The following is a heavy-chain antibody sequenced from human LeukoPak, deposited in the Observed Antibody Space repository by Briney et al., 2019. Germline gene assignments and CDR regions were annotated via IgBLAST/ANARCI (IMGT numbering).Heavy chain of an antibody. D-gene: IGHD3-22*01. CDR2: IYSSGST. CDR3: ARSRAFDSAFDP. V-gene: IGHV4-59*01. Sequence: SETLSLACTVSGGSISGYYWSWIRQPPGKGLEWIGYIYSSGSTNYNPSLKSRVTISVDTSKTQFSLKLSSVTAADTAVYYCARSRAFDSAFDPWGQGTLVTVSS. CDR1: GGSISGYY. J-gene: IGHJ5*02.